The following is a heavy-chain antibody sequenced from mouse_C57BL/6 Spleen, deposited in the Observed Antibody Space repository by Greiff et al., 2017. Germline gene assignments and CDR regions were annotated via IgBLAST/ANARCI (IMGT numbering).Heavy chain of an antibody. CDR2: IYPGSGST. CDR3: ARYYDYEDAMDY. D-gene: IGHD2-4*01. CDR1: GYTFTSYW. Sequence: QVQLQQPGAELVKPGASVKMSCKASGYTFTSYWITWVKQRPGQGLEWIGDIYPGSGSTNYNEKFKSKATLTVDTTSSTAYMQLSSLTSEDSAVYYCARYYDYEDAMDYWGQGTSVTVSS. V-gene: IGHV1-55*01. J-gene: IGHJ4*01.